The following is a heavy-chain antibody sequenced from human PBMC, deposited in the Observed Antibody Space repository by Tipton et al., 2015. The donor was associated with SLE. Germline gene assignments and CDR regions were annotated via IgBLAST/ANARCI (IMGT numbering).Heavy chain of an antibody. D-gene: IGHD3-22*01. CDR2: VPHGGNT. Sequence: TLSLTCTVSGYSISSDYYWGWIRQPPGKGLEWIGSVPHGGNTHYNPSLKSRLTISADTSKNQFSLKLNSVTAADTAVYYCARQPLYYDSRGSSPAYFQSWGQGTPVTVSS. CDR3: ARQPLYYDSRGSSPAYFQS. CDR1: GYSISSDYY. V-gene: IGHV4-38-2*02. J-gene: IGHJ1*01.